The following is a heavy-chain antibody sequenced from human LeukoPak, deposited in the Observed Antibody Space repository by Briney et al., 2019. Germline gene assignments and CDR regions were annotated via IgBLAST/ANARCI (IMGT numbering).Heavy chain of an antibody. J-gene: IGHJ3*02. CDR2: INPNTGGT. CDR1: GYTFTDYY. D-gene: IGHD1-14*01. CDR3: ARKGGPRVNAFDI. Sequence: ASVKVSCKASGYTFTDYYLHWVRQAPGQGLEWMGWINPNTGGTNSAQKFQGRVTMTRDTFISTAYMDLSRLTSDDTAIYYCARKGGPRVNAFDIWGQGTMVTVSS. V-gene: IGHV1-2*02.